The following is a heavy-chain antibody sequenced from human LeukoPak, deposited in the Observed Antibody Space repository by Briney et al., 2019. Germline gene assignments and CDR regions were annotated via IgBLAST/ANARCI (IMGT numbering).Heavy chain of an antibody. D-gene: IGHD6-19*01. V-gene: IGHV3-23*01. CDR2: ISDSGGAT. Sequence: GGSLRLSCAASGFTFSNYAMVWVRQAPGKGLEWVSSISDSGGATYYADSLKGRLTISRDNSKNTLYLQVNSLRADDTAVYYCAKDQSSGWSLYGMDVWGQGTTVTVSS. CDR3: AKDQSSGWSLYGMDV. J-gene: IGHJ6*02. CDR1: GFTFSNYA.